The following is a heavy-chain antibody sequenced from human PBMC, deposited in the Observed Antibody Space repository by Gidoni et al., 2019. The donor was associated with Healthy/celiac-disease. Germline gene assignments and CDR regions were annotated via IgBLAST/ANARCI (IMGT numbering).Heavy chain of an antibody. CDR3: ARQGRVVVTTFDY. V-gene: IGHV4-39*01. D-gene: IGHD2-21*02. Sequence: QLQLQESGPGLVKPSETLSLTCTVSGGSISSSSYYWGWIRQPPGKGLEWIGSIYYSGSTYYNPSLKSRVTISVDTSKNQFSLKLSSVTAADTAVYYCARQGRVVVTTFDYWGQGTLVTVSS. CDR1: GGSISSSSYY. CDR2: IYYSGST. J-gene: IGHJ4*02.